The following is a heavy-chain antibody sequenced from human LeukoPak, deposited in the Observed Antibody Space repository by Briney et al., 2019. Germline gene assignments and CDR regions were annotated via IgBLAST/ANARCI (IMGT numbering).Heavy chain of an antibody. CDR3: ARGRITMIVVVKDAFDI. V-gene: IGHV1-46*01. CDR1: RYPFSNYY. D-gene: IGHD3-22*01. Sequence: ASVKVSCKAFRYPFSNYYMHWVRQAPGQGLEWMGIINPSGTSTSYAQKFQDRVTLTRDTSISTAYLELSSLRSDDTAVYYCARGRITMIVVVKDAFDIWGQGTMVTVSS. J-gene: IGHJ3*02. CDR2: INPSGTST.